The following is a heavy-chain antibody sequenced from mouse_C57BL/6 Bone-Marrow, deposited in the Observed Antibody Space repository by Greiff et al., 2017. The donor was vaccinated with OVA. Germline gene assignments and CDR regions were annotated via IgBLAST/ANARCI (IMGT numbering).Heavy chain of an antibody. CDR1: GYSFTSYY. CDR2: IDPFNGGT. J-gene: IGHJ3*01. CDR3: ERGGFAY. V-gene: IGHV1-28*01. Sequence: EVQLQQSGPDLMKPGASVKISCKASGYSFTSYYMHWVKQSHGRSLEWIGYIDPFNGGTGYNRKFEGKASLTVDNSSSTAYMHLSSLTSEDSAVYYCERGGFAYWGQGTLVTVSA.